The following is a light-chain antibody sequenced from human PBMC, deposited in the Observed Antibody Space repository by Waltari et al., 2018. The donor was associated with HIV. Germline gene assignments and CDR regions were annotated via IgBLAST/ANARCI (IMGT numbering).Light chain of an antibody. Sequence: QSALTQPASVSGSPGQSITISCTGTSSDIGGYNFVSWYQQHPGRAPRLMIYEVTSRPSGGSTRFSGSRSGNTASLTISGLQAEDEADYYCSSYTSSATGVLFGGGTKLTDL. J-gene: IGLJ2*01. CDR3: SSYTSSATGVL. CDR2: EVT. V-gene: IGLV2-14*01. CDR1: SSDIGGYNF.